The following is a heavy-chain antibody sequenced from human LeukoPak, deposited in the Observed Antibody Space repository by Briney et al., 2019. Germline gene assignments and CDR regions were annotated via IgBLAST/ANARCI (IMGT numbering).Heavy chain of an antibody. CDR1: GFDFGDYS. J-gene: IGHJ6*03. CDR2: IRIKAYGGTT. Sequence: GGSLRLSCTTSGFDFGDYSMSWVRQAPGKGLEWVGLIRIKAYGGTTEYAASVKDRFTISRDDSKSVAYLQMNSLKTEDTAVYYCTRSFRHYYYMDVWGIGTTVTVSS. D-gene: IGHD3-10*01. V-gene: IGHV3-49*04. CDR3: TRSFRHYYYMDV.